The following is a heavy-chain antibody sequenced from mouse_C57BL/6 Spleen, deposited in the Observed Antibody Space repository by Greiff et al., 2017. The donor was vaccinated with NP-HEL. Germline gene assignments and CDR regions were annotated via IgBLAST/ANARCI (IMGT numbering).Heavy chain of an antibody. V-gene: IGHV1-22*01. Sequence: EVQRVESGPELVKPGASVKMSCKASGYTFTDYNMHWVKQSHGKSLEWIGYINPNNGGTSYNQKFKGKATLTVNKSSSTAYMELRSLTSEDSAVYYCARGNFITTVVADYWGQGTTLTVSS. CDR1: GYTFTDYN. D-gene: IGHD1-1*01. CDR2: INPNNGGT. CDR3: ARGNFITTVVADY. J-gene: IGHJ2*01.